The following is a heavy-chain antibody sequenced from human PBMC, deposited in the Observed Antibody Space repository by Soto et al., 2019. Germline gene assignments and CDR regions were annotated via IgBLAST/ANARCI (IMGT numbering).Heavy chain of an antibody. V-gene: IGHV1-3*01. D-gene: IGHD3-16*01. CDR3: ARGPPLLFGPGYYYYYGMDV. Sequence: SVKGACKAPAYTLTGYAMHYVRQAPGQSLEWMGWINAGNGNTKYSQKFQGRVTITRDTSASTAYMELGSLRSEDTAVYYCARGPPLLFGPGYYYYYGMDVWGQGTTVTVSS. J-gene: IGHJ6*02. CDR1: AYTLTGYA. CDR2: INAGNGNT.